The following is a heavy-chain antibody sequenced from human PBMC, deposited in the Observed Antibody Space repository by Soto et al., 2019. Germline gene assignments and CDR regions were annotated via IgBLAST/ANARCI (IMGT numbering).Heavy chain of an antibody. CDR3: AREFSAARRTYDILTGYYTLYDVYFDY. D-gene: IGHD3-9*01. CDR2: IWYDGSNK. Sequence: GGSLRLSCAASGFTFSSYGMHWVRQAPGKGLEWVAVIWYDGSNKYYADSVKGRFTISRDNSKNTLYLQMNSLRAEDTAVYYCAREFSAARRTYDILTGYYTLYDVYFDYWGQGTLVTVSS. CDR1: GFTFSSYG. J-gene: IGHJ4*02. V-gene: IGHV3-33*01.